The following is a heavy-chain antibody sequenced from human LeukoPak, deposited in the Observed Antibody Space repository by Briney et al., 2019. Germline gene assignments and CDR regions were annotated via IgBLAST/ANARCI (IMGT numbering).Heavy chain of an antibody. D-gene: IGHD4-11*01. CDR2: MYKSGGT. CDR1: GGSISSDTYF. CDR3: ARGRRGSNYVVVDY. J-gene: IGHJ4*02. Sequence: SQTLSLTCTVSGGSISSDTYFWSWIRQPAGKGLEWIGRMYKSGGTNYNASLQSRVTMSVDTSKNQFSLRRSSVTAADTAVYYCARGRRGSNYVVVDYWGQGTLVTVSS. V-gene: IGHV4-61*02.